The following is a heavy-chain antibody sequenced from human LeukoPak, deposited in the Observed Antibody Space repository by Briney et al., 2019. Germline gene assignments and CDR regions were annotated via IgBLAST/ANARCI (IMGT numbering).Heavy chain of an antibody. V-gene: IGHV1-2*06. CDR1: GYTFTGYY. D-gene: IGHD2-15*01. CDR3: ARDTGYCSGGSCSFDFYY. Sequence: ASVKVSCKASGYTFTGYYMHWVRQAPGQGLEWMGRINPNSGGTNYAQKFQGRVTMTRDTSISTAYMELSRLRSDDTAVYYCARDTGYCSGGSCSFDFYYWGQGTLVTVSS. J-gene: IGHJ4*02. CDR2: INPNSGGT.